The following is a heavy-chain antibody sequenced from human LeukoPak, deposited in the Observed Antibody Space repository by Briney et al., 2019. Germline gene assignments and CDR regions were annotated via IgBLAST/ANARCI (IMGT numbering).Heavy chain of an antibody. Sequence: GGSLRLSCAASGFTFSSYSMNWVRQAPGKGVEWVSSISSSSSYIYYADSVKGRFTISRDNAKNSLYLQMNSLRAEDTAVYYCARASTSKYYFDYWGQGTLVTVSS. CDR3: ARASTSKYYFDY. J-gene: IGHJ4*02. D-gene: IGHD2-2*01. CDR2: ISSSSSYI. V-gene: IGHV3-21*01. CDR1: GFTFSSYS.